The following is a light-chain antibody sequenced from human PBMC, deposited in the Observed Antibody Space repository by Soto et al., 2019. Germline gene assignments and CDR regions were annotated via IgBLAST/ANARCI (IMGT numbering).Light chain of an antibody. Sequence: AIPMTQSPSSLSASVGDRVTITCRASQGIRDELGWYQQKAGKAPNLLISAASRLQSGVPSRFSGRGSGTDFTLTISSLQPEDFATYYCLHYNSYSEAFGQGTKVELK. J-gene: IGKJ1*01. CDR3: LHYNSYSEA. CDR2: AAS. V-gene: IGKV1-6*01. CDR1: QGIRDE.